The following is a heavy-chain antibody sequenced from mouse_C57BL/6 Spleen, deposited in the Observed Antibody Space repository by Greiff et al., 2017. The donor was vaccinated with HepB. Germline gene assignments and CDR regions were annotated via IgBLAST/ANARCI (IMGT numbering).Heavy chain of an antibody. CDR1: GYTFTSYW. V-gene: IGHV1-50*01. D-gene: IGHD1-1*01. J-gene: IGHJ3*01. CDR2: IDPSDSYT. Sequence: QVQLQQPGAELAKPGASVKLSCKASGYTFTSYWMQWVKQRPGQGLEWIGEIDPSDSYTNYNQKFKGKATLTVDTSSSTAYMQLSSLTSEDSAVYYCARSPLYGSSPAWFAYWGQGTLVTVSA. CDR3: ARSPLYGSSPAWFAY.